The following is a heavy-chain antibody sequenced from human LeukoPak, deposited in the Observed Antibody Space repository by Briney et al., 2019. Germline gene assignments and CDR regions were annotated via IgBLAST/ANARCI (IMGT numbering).Heavy chain of an antibody. CDR1: GFTFSSYW. Sequence: GGSLRLSCAASGFTFSSYWMSWVRQAPGKGLEWVGCINQDGGVKNYVDSVKGRFTISRDNAKTSLYLQMNSLRAEDTAVYYCARGRRAVAVYYFDYWGQGALLTVSS. D-gene: IGHD6-19*01. V-gene: IGHV3-7*01. CDR3: ARGRRAVAVYYFDY. J-gene: IGHJ4*02. CDR2: INQDGGVK.